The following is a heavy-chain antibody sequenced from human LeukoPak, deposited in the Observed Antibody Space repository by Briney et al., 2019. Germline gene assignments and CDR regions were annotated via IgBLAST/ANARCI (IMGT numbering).Heavy chain of an antibody. J-gene: IGHJ3*02. CDR3: GRVGGRSKAAKGDAFDI. D-gene: IGHD6-6*01. CDR2: ISSGSTCM. Sequence: KPGGSLRLSCAASGFTFSSYSMNWVRQAPGKGLEWVSSISSGSTCMYYADSVKGRFTISRDNAKNSMYLQMNSLRAEDTAVYYCGRVGGRSKAAKGDAFDIWGQGTLVTVSS. CDR1: GFTFSSYS. V-gene: IGHV3-21*01.